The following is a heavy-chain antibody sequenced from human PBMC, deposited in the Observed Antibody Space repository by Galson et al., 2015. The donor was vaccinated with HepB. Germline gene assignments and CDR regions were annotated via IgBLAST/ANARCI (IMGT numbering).Heavy chain of an antibody. J-gene: IGHJ4*02. Sequence: SLRLSCAASWFTFSGSAMHWVRQASGKGLEWVGRIRSKANSYATAYAASVKGRFTISRDDSKNTAYLQMNSLKTEDTAVYYCMGSGAVAGFDYWGQGTLVTVSS. CDR1: WFTFSGSA. CDR3: MGSGAVAGFDY. D-gene: IGHD6-19*01. V-gene: IGHV3-73*01. CDR2: IRSKANSYAT.